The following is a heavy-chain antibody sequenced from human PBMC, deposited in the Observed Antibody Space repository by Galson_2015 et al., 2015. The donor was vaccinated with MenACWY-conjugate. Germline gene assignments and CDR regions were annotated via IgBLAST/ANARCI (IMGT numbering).Heavy chain of an antibody. CDR3: AKDHAALAAHHLGYCFDY. CDR2: ISASGDST. V-gene: IGHV3-23*01. J-gene: IGHJ4*02. Sequence: SLRLSCAASGFTFSTYAMSWVRQAPGKGLEWVSAISASGDSTYHTDSVKGRFTISRDNSKNTLYLQMNNLRAEDTAVYYCAKDHAALAAHHLGYCFDYWGQGTLVTVSA. D-gene: IGHD6-25*01. CDR1: GFTFSTYA.